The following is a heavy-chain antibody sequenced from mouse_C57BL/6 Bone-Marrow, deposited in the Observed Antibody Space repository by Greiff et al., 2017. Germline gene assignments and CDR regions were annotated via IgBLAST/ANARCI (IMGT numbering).Heavy chain of an antibody. CDR3: AREGTTVPWYFDV. Sequence: QVQLQQPGAELVKPGASVKLSCKASGYTFTSYWMQWVKQRPGQGLEWIGEIDPSDSYTNYNQKFKGKATLTVDTSSSTAYMQLSSLTSEDSAVYYRAREGTTVPWYFDVWGTGTTVTVSS. CDR2: IDPSDSYT. D-gene: IGHD1-1*01. V-gene: IGHV1-50*01. J-gene: IGHJ1*03. CDR1: GYTFTSYW.